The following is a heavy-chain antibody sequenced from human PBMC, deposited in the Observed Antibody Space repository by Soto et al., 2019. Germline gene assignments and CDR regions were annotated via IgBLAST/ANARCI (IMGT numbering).Heavy chain of an antibody. CDR2: IIPIFGTA. CDR1: GGTFSSYA. CDR3: ARVGDGSGSYYYYYGMDV. J-gene: IGHJ6*02. D-gene: IGHD3-10*01. V-gene: IGHV1-69*13. Sequence: SVKVSCKASGGTFSSYAISWVRQAPGQGLEWMGGIIPIFGTANYAQKFQGRVTITADESTSTAYMELSSLRSEDTAVYYCARVGDGSGSYYYYYGMDVWGQGTTVTVSS.